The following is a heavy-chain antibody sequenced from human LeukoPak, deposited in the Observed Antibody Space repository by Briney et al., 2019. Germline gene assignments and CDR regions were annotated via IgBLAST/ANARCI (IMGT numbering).Heavy chain of an antibody. CDR2: TYYRSKWYN. V-gene: IGHV6-1*01. CDR3: ARGDSGYIDY. CDR1: GDIITSNSAA. D-gene: IGHD1-26*01. Sequence: SQTLSLTCAISGDIITSNSAAWHWIRQSPSRGLEWLGRTYYRSKWYNDYAVSVKSRLTINPDTSKNQFSLQLNSVTPEDTAVYYCARGDSGYIDYWGQGTLVTVSS. J-gene: IGHJ4*02.